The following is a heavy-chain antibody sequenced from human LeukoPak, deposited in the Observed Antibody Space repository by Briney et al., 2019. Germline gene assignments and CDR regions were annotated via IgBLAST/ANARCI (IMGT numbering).Heavy chain of an antibody. J-gene: IGHJ4*02. D-gene: IGHD2-2*01. CDR1: GFTVSSNY. CDR3: ATTDQGGGFDY. CDR2: IYSGGST. V-gene: IGHV3-53*05. Sequence: GGSLRLSCAASGFTVSSNYMSWVRQAPGKGLEWVSVIYSGGSTYYADSVKGRFTISRDNAKNSLYLQMNSLRVEDTAVYYCATTDQGGGFDYWGQGTLVTVSS.